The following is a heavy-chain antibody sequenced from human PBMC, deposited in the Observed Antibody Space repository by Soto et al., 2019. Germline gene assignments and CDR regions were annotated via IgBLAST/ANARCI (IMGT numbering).Heavy chain of an antibody. CDR2: IYWDDAK. J-gene: IGHJ5*02. Sequence: QITLKESGPTLVKPTQTLTLTCTFSAFSLRTRGVGVGWIRQPPGKALEWLALIYWDDAKRYNPSLKSRLTITKDTSRNQVVLTTTHLDPVDTGTDYCAHGDGSDYHSSGRLGIDPWGQGTMVTVSS. CDR1: AFSLRTRGVG. CDR3: AHGDGSDYHSSGRLGIDP. V-gene: IGHV2-5*02. D-gene: IGHD3-22*01.